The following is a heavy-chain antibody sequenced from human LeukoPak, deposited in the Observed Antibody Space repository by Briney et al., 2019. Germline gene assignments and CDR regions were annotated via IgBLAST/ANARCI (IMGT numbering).Heavy chain of an antibody. CDR3: VRVQAVKRYSGSYYPPYFDY. D-gene: IGHD1-26*01. CDR1: GGSISSGGYY. CDR2: IYYSGST. J-gene: IGHJ4*02. V-gene: IGHV4-31*03. Sequence: SETLSLTCTVSGGSISSGGYYWSWIRQHPGKGLEWIGYIYYSGSTYYNPSLKSRVTISVDTSKNQFSLKLSSVTAADTAVYYCVRVQAVKRYSGSYYPPYFDYWGQGTLVTVSS.